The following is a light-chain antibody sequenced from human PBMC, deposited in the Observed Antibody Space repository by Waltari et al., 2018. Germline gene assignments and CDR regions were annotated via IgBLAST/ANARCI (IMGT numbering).Light chain of an antibody. CDR1: QKISNN. CDR3: LQYNDWPPLFT. V-gene: IGKV3-15*01. Sequence: EIEMTQSPAIMSVSPGERVTLSCRASQKISNNFAWYQHKPGQAPRPLTYGPTPRARGNPGRFRGSGSGTESTLTIDGLQSEDFAVYYCLQYNDWPPLFTFGPGTKVEIK. J-gene: IGKJ3*01. CDR2: GPT.